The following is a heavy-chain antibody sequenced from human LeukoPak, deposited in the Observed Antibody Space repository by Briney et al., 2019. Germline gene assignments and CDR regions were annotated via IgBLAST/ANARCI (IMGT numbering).Heavy chain of an antibody. CDR1: GGSISSYY. CDR3: ARGAATYYDFWSGYYRDYYYYYMDV. Sequence: SETLSLTCTVSGGSISSYYWSWIRKPPGKGLEWFGYIYYSGSTNYNPSLKSRVTISVDTSKNQFSLKLSSVTAADTAVYYCARGAATYYDFWSGYYRDYYYYYMDVWGKGTTVTVSS. V-gene: IGHV4-59*01. CDR2: IYYSGST. J-gene: IGHJ6*03. D-gene: IGHD3-3*01.